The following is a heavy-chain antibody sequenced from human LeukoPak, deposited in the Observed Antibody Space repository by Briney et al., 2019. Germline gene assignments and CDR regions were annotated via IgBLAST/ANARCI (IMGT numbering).Heavy chain of an antibody. CDR1: GGSITSYY. D-gene: IGHD3-22*01. V-gene: IGHV4-59*01. CDR2: ISYSGST. Sequence: KPSETLSLTCTVSGGSITSYYWSWIRQPPGKGLEWIGYISYSGSTNYNPSLKSRVTISIDTSKNQFSLKLSSVTAADTAVYYCARDDYYDSRAFDIWGQGTMVTVSS. CDR3: ARDDYYDSRAFDI. J-gene: IGHJ3*02.